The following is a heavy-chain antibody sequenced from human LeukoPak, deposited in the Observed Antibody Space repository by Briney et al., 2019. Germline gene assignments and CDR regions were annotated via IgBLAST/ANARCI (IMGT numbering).Heavy chain of an antibody. CDR3: ARVGIAIRYFDY. V-gene: IGHV1-2*02. J-gene: IGHJ4*02. CDR2: INPNSGGT. CDR1: GYTFTGYY. D-gene: IGHD2-21*01. Sequence: ASVKVSRKASGYTFTGYYMHWVRQAPGQGLEWMGWINPNSGGTNYAQKFQGRVTMTRDTSISTAYMELSRLRSDDTAVYYCARVGIAIRYFDYWGQGTLVTVSS.